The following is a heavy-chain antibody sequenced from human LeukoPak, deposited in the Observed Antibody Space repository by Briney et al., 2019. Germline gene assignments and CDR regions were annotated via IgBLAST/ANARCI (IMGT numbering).Heavy chain of an antibody. J-gene: IGHJ4*02. Sequence: ASVKVSCKASGGTFSSYAISWVRQAPGQGLEWMGRIIPILGIANYAQKFQGRVTITADKSTSTAYMELSSLRSEDTAVYYCAGSLEAAAVPGGYWGQGTLVTVSS. CDR1: GGTFSSYA. D-gene: IGHD6-13*01. CDR3: AGSLEAAAVPGGY. V-gene: IGHV1-69*04. CDR2: IIPILGIA.